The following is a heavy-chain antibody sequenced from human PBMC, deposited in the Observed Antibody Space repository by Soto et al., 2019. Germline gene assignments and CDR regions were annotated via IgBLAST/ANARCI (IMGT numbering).Heavy chain of an antibody. CDR2: INTDGSET. J-gene: IGHJ4*02. CDR1: GFTFSNYW. Sequence: HPXGSLELSCAASGFTFSNYWMHWVRQVPGKGLVWVSRINTDGSETNYADSVKGRFTASRDNAKNTQYLQMNSLRVEDTALYYCARDGEGYWGQGTLV. V-gene: IGHV3-74*01. CDR3: ARDGEGY. D-gene: IGHD2-21*01.